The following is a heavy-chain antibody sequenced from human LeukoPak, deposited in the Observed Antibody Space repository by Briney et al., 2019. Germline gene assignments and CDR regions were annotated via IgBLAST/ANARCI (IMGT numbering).Heavy chain of an antibody. V-gene: IGHV4-34*01. D-gene: IGHD5-24*01. Sequence: SETLSLTCAVYGGSFSGYYWSWIRQPPGKGLEWIGEINHSGSTNYNPSLKSRVTISVDTSRNQFSLKLSSVTAADTAVYYCAREGYNSDEDVDWGQGTLVTVSS. CDR2: INHSGST. J-gene: IGHJ4*02. CDR1: GGSFSGYY. CDR3: AREGYNSDEDVD.